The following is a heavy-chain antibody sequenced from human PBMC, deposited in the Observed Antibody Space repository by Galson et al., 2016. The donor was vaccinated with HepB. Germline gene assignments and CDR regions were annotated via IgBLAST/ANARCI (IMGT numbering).Heavy chain of an antibody. D-gene: IGHD1/OR15-1a*01. CDR1: GFIFSNYA. Sequence: SLRLSCAASGFIFSNYAMSWVRQAPGKGLEWVSGISDSAGSTYFADSVKGRFTISRDNSKNTLYLQMNSQRVEDTAVYYCAKGTTLQVHIGYFDHWGQGTLVTVSS. CDR2: ISDSAGST. V-gene: IGHV3-23*01. CDR3: AKGTTLQVHIGYFDH. J-gene: IGHJ4*02.